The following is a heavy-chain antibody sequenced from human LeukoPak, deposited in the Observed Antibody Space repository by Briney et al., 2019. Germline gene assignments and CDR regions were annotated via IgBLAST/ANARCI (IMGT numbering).Heavy chain of an antibody. D-gene: IGHD2-15*01. CDR3: ARSATYCSGGSCYWFDP. CDR2: ITPTFGIA. J-gene: IGHJ5*02. CDR1: GGTFSSYA. V-gene: IGHV1-69*04. Sequence: SVKVSCKASGGTFSSYAISWVRQAPGQGLEWTARITPTFGIANYAQKFQGRVTITADKSTSTAYMELSSLRSEDTAVYYCARSATYCSGGSCYWFDPWGQGTLVTVSS.